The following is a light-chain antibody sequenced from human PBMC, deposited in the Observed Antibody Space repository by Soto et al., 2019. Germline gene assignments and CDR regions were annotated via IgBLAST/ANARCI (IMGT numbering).Light chain of an antibody. Sequence: QSALTQPASVSESPGQSIAISCTGTSSDVGAYDYVSWYQLHPGEAPKLIIYEVTNRPSGVSNRFSGSKSGNTASLTISGLQAEDEADYYCSSHTTSGSRVFGTGTKLTVL. CDR1: SSDVGAYDY. CDR3: SSHTTSGSRV. CDR2: EVT. J-gene: IGLJ2*01. V-gene: IGLV2-14*01.